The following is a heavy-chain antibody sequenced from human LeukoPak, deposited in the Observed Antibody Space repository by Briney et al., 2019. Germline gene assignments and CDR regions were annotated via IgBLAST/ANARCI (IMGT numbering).Heavy chain of an antibody. V-gene: IGHV4-61*02. D-gene: IGHD3-22*01. Sequence: PSQTLSLTCTVSGGSISSGSYYWSWIRQPAGKGLEWIGRIYTSGSTNYNPSLKSRVTISVDTSKNQFSLKLSSVTAADTAVYYCARTQEGGYFDYYYYMDVWGKGTTVTVSS. CDR1: GGSISSGSYY. J-gene: IGHJ6*03. CDR2: IYTSGST. CDR3: ARTQEGGYFDYYYYMDV.